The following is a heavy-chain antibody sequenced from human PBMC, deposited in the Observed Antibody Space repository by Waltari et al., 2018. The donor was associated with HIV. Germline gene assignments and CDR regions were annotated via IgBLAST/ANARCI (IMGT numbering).Heavy chain of an antibody. J-gene: IGHJ4*02. CDR2: LSGSRSAT. V-gene: IGHV3-48*02. D-gene: IGHD6-19*01. CDR1: GFTFSNYK. CDR3: TRVGIAVAGYYCDY. Sequence: EVQLVESGGGLVQPGGSLRLSCAVSGFTFSNYKMTWVRQAPGKGLEWVSYLSGSRSATYYADSVRGRFTISRDNAKNSLYLQMNNLRDEDTAVYYCTRVGIAVAGYYCDYWGQGTLVTVSS.